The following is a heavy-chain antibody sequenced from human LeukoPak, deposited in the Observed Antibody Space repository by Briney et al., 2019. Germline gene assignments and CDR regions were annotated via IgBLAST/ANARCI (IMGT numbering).Heavy chain of an antibody. J-gene: IGHJ4*02. D-gene: IGHD3-22*01. CDR2: ISAGNGNT. Sequence: ASVKVSCKASGYTFTSYAIHWVRQAPGQRLEWMGWISAGNGNTKYSQNFQGRVTFISNTSTTTAFMELSSLRSEDTAVYYCARESLVGPYYDSSGYYPYFDYWGQGTLVTVSS. CDR1: GYTFTSYA. V-gene: IGHV1-3*01. CDR3: ARESLVGPYYDSSGYYPYFDY.